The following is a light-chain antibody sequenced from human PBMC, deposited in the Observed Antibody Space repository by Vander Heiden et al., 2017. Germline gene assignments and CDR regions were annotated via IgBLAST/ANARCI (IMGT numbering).Light chain of an antibody. CDR2: LGS. CDR3: MQALQTTWT. J-gene: IGKJ1*01. CDR1: QSLLHINGYNY. V-gene: IGKV2-28*01. Sequence: DIVMTQSPLPLPVTPGEPASIACRSSQSLLHINGYNYLDWYLQKPGQSPQLLIYLGSNRASGVPDRFSGSGSGTDFTLKISRVEAEDVGVYYCMQALQTTWTFGQGTKVEIK.